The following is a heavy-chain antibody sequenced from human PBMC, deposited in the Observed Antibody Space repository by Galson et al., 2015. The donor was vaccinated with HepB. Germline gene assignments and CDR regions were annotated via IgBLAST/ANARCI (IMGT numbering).Heavy chain of an antibody. CDR1: GFSFSNYG. CDR3: AKDGRYSSGWHYFDY. V-gene: IGHV3-30*18. D-gene: IGHD6-19*01. CDR2: ISYDGSNE. Sequence: RLSCAASGFSFSNYGMHWVRQAPGKGLEGVAVISYDGSNEYYADSVRGRFTISRDNSKNTLFLQMNSLRPEDTAVYYCAKDGRYSSGWHYFDYWGQGTLVTVSS. J-gene: IGHJ4*02.